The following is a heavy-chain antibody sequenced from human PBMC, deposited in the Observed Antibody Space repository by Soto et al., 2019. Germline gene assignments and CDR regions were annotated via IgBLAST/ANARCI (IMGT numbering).Heavy chain of an antibody. CDR3: ARDRNGPIG. CDR2: INNDGSNI. J-gene: IGHJ4*02. Sequence: EVHLEESGGGSVQPGGSLRLSCVGSGMTFSNYWMHWARQVPGKGLVWVSLINNDGSNIMYADSVKGRFTISRDNAKNTLYLQMNSLRVEDTAMYYCARDRNGPIGWGQVTQVTVSS. V-gene: IGHV3-74*03. D-gene: IGHD2-8*01. CDR1: GMTFSNYW.